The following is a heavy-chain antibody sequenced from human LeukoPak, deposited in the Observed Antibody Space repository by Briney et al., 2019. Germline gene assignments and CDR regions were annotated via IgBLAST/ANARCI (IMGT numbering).Heavy chain of an antibody. Sequence: PGGSLRLSCAAPGFSVSGNYMSWVRQAPGKGPEWLAFIRYDGSNQYYSASVKGRFTISRDNSKNTLYVQMNSLRAEDTAVYYCAKGIRTSGWFNWFDFWGQGTLVTVSS. CDR2: IRYDGSNQ. D-gene: IGHD6-19*01. J-gene: IGHJ5*01. CDR1: GFSVSGNY. CDR3: AKGIRTSGWFNWFDF. V-gene: IGHV3-30*02.